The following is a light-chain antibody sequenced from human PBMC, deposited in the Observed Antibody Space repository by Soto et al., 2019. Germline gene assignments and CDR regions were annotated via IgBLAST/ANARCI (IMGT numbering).Light chain of an antibody. CDR2: GAS. CDR1: QTVSSSN. V-gene: IGKV3-20*01. Sequence: EIVLTQSPGTLSLSPGERATLSCRASQTVSSSNLAWYQQKPGQAPKVLIYGASSRATGVPDRFSGSGSGTDFILTISGLEPEDFEVYYCHQYGSSPRTFGQGTSVEIK. CDR3: HQYGSSPRT. J-gene: IGKJ1*01.